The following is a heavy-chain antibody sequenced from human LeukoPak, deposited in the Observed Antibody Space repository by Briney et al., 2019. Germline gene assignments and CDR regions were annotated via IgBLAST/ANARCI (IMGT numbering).Heavy chain of an antibody. CDR3: ARGLTHYYDSSGYQYYFDY. CDR2: IYHSGST. Sequence: SETLSLTCTVSGGSISSYYWSWIRQPPGKGLEWIGYIYHSGSTNYNPSLKSRVTISVDTSKNQFSLKLSSVTAADTAVYYCARGLTHYYDSSGYQYYFDYWGQGTLVTVSS. J-gene: IGHJ4*02. CDR1: GGSISSYY. V-gene: IGHV4-59*12. D-gene: IGHD3-22*01.